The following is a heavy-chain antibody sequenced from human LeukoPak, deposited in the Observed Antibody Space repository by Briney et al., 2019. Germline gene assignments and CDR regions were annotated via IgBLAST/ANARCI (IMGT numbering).Heavy chain of an antibody. CDR1: GFTFSSYG. Sequence: GGSLRLSCVASGFTFSSYGMHWVRQAPGKGLEWVAVIWYDGTNKYYADSVKGRFTISRDSSKNTLYLQMNSLRAEDTAVYYCASGTAAGTKPIDYWGQGTLVTVSS. V-gene: IGHV3-33*01. CDR3: ASGTAAGTKPIDY. CDR2: IWYDGTNK. D-gene: IGHD6-13*01. J-gene: IGHJ4*02.